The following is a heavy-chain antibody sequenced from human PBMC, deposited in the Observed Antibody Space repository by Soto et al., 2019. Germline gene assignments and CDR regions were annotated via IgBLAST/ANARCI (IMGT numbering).Heavy chain of an antibody. Sequence: PSETLSLTCTVPGDSIRSINNYWGWIRQPPGKGLEWIGNIYYDGSTFYNPSLKSRVAMSIDTSKDQFSLNLTSLTAADTAVYYCARGGEPLGYYGLDVWGQGTTVTVSS. J-gene: IGHJ6*02. CDR1: GDSIRSINNY. CDR3: ARGGEPLGYYGLDV. CDR2: IYYDGST. V-gene: IGHV4-39*07.